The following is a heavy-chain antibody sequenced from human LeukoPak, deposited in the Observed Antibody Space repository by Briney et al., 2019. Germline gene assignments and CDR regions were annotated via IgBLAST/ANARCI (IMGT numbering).Heavy chain of an antibody. CDR2: INPNSGGT. V-gene: IGHV1-2*02. CDR1: GYTFTGYY. D-gene: IGHD3-3*01. J-gene: IGHJ4*02. Sequence: ASVKVSCKASGYTFTGYYMHWVRQAPGQGLEWMGWINPNSGGTNYAQKFQGRVTMTRDTSISTAYMELSRLRSDDTAVYYCARDLPGRVVTQFGPVGYWGQGTLVTVSS. CDR3: ARDLPGRVVTQFGPVGY.